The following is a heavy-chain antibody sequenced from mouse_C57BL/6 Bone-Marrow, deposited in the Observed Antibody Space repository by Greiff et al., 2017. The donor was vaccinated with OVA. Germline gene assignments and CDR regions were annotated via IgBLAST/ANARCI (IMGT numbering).Heavy chain of an antibody. J-gene: IGHJ3*01. CDR3: ARPDYYGSSGFAY. CDR1: GYTFTTYP. CDR2: FHPYNDDT. Sequence: QVQLKESGAELVKPGASVKMSCKASGYTFTTYPIEWMKQNHGKSLEWIGNFHPYNDDTKYNEKFKGKATLTVEKSSSTVYLELSRLTSDDSAVYYCARPDYYGSSGFAYWGQGTLVTVSA. V-gene: IGHV1-47*01. D-gene: IGHD1-1*01.